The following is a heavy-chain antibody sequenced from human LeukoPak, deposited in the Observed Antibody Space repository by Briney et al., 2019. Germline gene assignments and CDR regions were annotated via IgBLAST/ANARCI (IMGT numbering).Heavy chain of an antibody. Sequence: SETLSLTCTVSGYSISSGYYWGWIRQPPGKGLEWIGEINHSGSTNYNPSLKSRVTISVDTSKNQFSLKLSSVTAADTAVYYCARGFGYDAFDIWGQGTMVTVSS. CDR3: ARGFGYDAFDI. V-gene: IGHV4-38-2*02. D-gene: IGHD3-10*01. CDR1: GYSISSGYY. J-gene: IGHJ3*02. CDR2: INHSGST.